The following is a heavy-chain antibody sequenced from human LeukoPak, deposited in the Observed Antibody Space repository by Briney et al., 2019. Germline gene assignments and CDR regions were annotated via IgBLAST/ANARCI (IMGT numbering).Heavy chain of an antibody. CDR2: IIRILGIA. CDR3: AAEWSSGWYSSDY. CDR1: GGTFSSYA. V-gene: IGHV1-69*04. J-gene: IGHJ4*02. Sequence: ASVKVSCKASGGTFSSYAISSVRQAPGQGVEWMGRIIRILGIANYAQKFQGRVTITADKSTSAAYMELSSLRSEDTAVYYCAAEWSSGWYSSDYWGQGTLVTVSS. D-gene: IGHD6-19*01.